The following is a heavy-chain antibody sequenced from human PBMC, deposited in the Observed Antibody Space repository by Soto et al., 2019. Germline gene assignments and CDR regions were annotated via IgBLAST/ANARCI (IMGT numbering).Heavy chain of an antibody. D-gene: IGHD4-17*01. Sequence: QLQLQESGSGLVKPSQTLALTCAVSGGSMSSGGYSWNWIRQPPGKGLEWIGYIYHSGSTYYNPSRKGRVTISVDRSRNQFFLKLSSVTAADTAVYYCASAGGYGDYPNWFDPWGQGTLVTVSS. CDR1: GGSMSSGGYS. CDR3: ASAGGYGDYPNWFDP. J-gene: IGHJ5*02. CDR2: IYHSGST. V-gene: IGHV4-30-2*01.